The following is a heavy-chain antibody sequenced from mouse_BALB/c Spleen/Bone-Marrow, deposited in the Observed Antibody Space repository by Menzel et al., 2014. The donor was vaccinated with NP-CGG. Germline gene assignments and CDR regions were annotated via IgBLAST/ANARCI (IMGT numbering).Heavy chain of an antibody. J-gene: IGHJ3*01. CDR1: GFAFSSYW. CDR2: INPDSSTI. V-gene: IGHV4-1*02. Sequence: EVQLQESGGGLVQPGGSLKLSCAASGFAFSSYWMSWVRQAPGKGLEWIGAINPDSSTINYTPSLKDKFIISRVNAKNTLYLQKNKVRSEDTALYYCTRLHYYGCSAYWGQGTLVTVST. CDR3: TRLHYYGCSAY. D-gene: IGHD1-2*01.